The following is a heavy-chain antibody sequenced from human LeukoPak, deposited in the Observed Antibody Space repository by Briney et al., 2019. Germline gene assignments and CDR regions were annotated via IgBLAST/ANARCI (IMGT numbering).Heavy chain of an antibody. V-gene: IGHV1-18*01. CDR3: ARDFGGEQLRYYGMDV. J-gene: IGHJ6*02. D-gene: IGHD6-6*01. CDR1: GGTFSSYG. Sequence: ASVKVSCKASGGTFSSYGISWVRQAPGQGLEWMGWISAYNGNTNYAQKLQGRVTMTTDTSTSTAYMELRSLRSDDTAVYYCARDFGGEQLRYYGMDVWGQGTTVTVSS. CDR2: ISAYNGNT.